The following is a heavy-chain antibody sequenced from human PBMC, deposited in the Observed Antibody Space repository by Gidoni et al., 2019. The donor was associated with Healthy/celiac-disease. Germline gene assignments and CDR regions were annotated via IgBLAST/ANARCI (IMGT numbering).Heavy chain of an antibody. CDR3: ASDRGYCSGGSCPDY. J-gene: IGHJ4*02. Sequence: QVQLVQSGAEVKKPGASVKVSCKASGYTFTGYYMHWVRQAPGQGLEWMGRINPNSGGTNYAQKFQGRVTMTRDTSISTAYMELSRLRSDDTAVYYCASDRGYCSGGSCPDYWGQGTLVTVSS. D-gene: IGHD2-15*01. CDR1: GYTFTGYY. CDR2: INPNSGGT. V-gene: IGHV1-2*06.